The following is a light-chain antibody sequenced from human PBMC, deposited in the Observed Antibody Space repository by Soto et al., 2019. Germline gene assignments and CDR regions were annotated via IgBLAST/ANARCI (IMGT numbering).Light chain of an antibody. V-gene: IGLV1-44*01. CDR2: GNS. CDR1: SSNIGINA. Sequence: QSVLTQPPSASGTPGQRVTISCSGGSSNIGINAVNWYQQLPGTAPKLLLYGNSQRPSGVPDRFSGSKSGTSASLAISGLHSEDEADYYCAACDDSLNGVVFGGGTKVTV. CDR3: AACDDSLNGVV. J-gene: IGLJ2*01.